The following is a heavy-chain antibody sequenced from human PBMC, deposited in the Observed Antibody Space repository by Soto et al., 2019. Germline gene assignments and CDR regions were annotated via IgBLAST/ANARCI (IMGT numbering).Heavy chain of an antibody. CDR2: VHYSGNT. J-gene: IGHJ5*02. Sequence: SDTLSLTCTVSGYSISSGYHLAWIRQPPGKGLEWLGSVHYSGNTYYNPSLKSRLTISVDKSKNQFSLNLSSVTAADTAVYYCARQDRVVAEGRWFDPWGQGTLVTVSS. D-gene: IGHD2-15*01. V-gene: IGHV4-38-2*02. CDR1: GYSISSGYH. CDR3: ARQDRVVAEGRWFDP.